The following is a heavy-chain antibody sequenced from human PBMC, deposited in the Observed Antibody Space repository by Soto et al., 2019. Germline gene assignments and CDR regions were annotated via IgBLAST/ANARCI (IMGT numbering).Heavy chain of an antibody. CDR2: ISAGSETI. J-gene: IGHJ4*02. Sequence: GGSLRLSCVASGFTFSAYSLNWVRQAPGKGLEWVSYISAGSETIYYADSVKGRFTISRDNAQNSLYLQMSSLRADDTAVYYCARERELVYWGQGTLVTVSS. V-gene: IGHV3-48*01. D-gene: IGHD3-10*01. CDR1: GFTFSAYS. CDR3: ARERELVY.